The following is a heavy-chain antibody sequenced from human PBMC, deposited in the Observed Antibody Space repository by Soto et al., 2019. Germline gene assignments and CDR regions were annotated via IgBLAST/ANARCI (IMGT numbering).Heavy chain of an antibody. CDR1: GLTFSRSG. Sequence: QVQLVESGGGVVQPGRSLRLSCEASGLTFSRSGMHWVRQAPGKGLEWVAVISYDGGQKYYADSMKVRFTISRDNSKNTLYLQMNSRRVEDTAVSYWANQGGPWLPGEHWGQGTLVTVSS. CDR2: ISYDGGQK. CDR3: ANQGGPWLPGEH. J-gene: IGHJ4*02. D-gene: IGHD6-19*01. V-gene: IGHV3-30*18.